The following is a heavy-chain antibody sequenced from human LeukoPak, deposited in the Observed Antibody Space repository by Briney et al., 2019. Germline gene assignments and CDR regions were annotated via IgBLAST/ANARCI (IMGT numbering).Heavy chain of an antibody. CDR3: ARAFTYYDFWSGYYTNPYYFDY. D-gene: IGHD3-3*01. J-gene: IGHJ4*02. CDR2: INHSGST. V-gene: IGHV4-34*01. CDR1: GGSFSGYY. Sequence: SETLSLTCAVYGGSFSGYYWSWIRQPPGKGLEWIGEINHSGSTNYNPSLKSRVTISVDTSKNQFSLKLSSVTAADTAVYYCARAFTYYDFWSGYYTNPYYFDYWGQGTLVTVSS.